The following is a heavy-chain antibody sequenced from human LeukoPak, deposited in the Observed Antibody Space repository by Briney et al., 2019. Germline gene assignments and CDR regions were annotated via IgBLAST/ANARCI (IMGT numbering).Heavy chain of an antibody. CDR2: ISGSGEST. J-gene: IGHJ4*02. D-gene: IGHD3-9*01. V-gene: IGHV3-23*01. CDR1: GFTVSSYY. Sequence: PGGSLRLSCAASGFTVSSYYMTWVRQAPGERLEWVSTISGSGESTYYADSLKGRFTISRDNSKNTVYLHMNSLRAEDTAVYYCAKINGPILTGKLDCWGQGTLVTVSS. CDR3: AKINGPILTGKLDC.